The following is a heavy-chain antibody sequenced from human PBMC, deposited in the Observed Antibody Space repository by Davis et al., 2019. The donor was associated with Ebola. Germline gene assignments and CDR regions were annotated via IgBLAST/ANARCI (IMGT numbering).Heavy chain of an antibody. CDR2: ISSNGGST. Sequence: GESLKISCSASGFTFSSYAMHWVRQAPGKGLEYVSAISSNGGSTYYADSVKGRFTISRDNSKNTLYLQMNSLRAEDTAVYYCAKEHCGGDCYNNWFDPWGQGTLVTVSS. V-gene: IGHV3-64*04. CDR1: GFTFSSYA. J-gene: IGHJ5*02. CDR3: AKEHCGGDCYNNWFDP. D-gene: IGHD2-21*01.